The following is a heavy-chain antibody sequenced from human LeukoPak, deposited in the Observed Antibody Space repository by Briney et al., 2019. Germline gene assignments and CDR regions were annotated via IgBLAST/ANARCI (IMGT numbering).Heavy chain of an antibody. J-gene: IGHJ4*02. D-gene: IGHD3-10*01. Sequence: SVKVSCKASVGTFSSYAISWVRQAPGQGLEWMGGIIPIFGTANYAQKFQGRVTITADESTRTAYMELSSLRSEDTAVYYCARGPTRITMVRGAPDYYFDYWGQGTLVTVSS. CDR1: VGTFSSYA. V-gene: IGHV1-69*01. CDR3: ARGPTRITMVRGAPDYYFDY. CDR2: IIPIFGTA.